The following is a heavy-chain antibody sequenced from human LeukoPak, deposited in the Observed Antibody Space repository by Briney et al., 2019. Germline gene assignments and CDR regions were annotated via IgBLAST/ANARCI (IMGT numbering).Heavy chain of an antibody. CDR1: GFTFDDYA. Sequence: GSLRLSCAASGFTFDDYAMHWIRQPPGKGLEWIGYIYYSGSTNYNPSLKSRVTISVDTSKNQFSLKLSSVTAADTAVYYCARERGDFWSGYYNPRSYYYYMDVWGKGTTVTVSS. D-gene: IGHD3-3*01. V-gene: IGHV4-59*01. CDR2: IYYSGST. J-gene: IGHJ6*03. CDR3: ARERGDFWSGYYNPRSYYYYMDV.